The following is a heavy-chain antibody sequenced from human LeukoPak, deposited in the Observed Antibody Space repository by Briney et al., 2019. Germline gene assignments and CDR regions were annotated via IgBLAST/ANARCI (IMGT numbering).Heavy chain of an antibody. CDR1: GFTFSSYW. CDR2: IKQDGSEK. Sequence: GGSLRLSCAASGFTFSSYWMSWVRQAPGKGLEWVANIKQDGSEKYYVDSVKGRFTISRDNAKNSLYLQMNSLRAEDTAVYYCARGSLGSSTSSDCCPLDYWGQGALVTVSS. V-gene: IGHV3-7*01. J-gene: IGHJ4*02. D-gene: IGHD2-21*01. CDR3: ARGSLGSSTSSDCCPLDY.